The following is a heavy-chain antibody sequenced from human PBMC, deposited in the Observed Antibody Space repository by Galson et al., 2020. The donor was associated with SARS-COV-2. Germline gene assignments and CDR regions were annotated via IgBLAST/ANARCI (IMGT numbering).Heavy chain of an antibody. V-gene: IGHV3-23*01. CDR2: ISGSGSPS. D-gene: IGHD6-13*01. Sequence: GGSLRLSCAASGFTFSNYAMSWVRQAPGKGLEWVSSISGSGSPSYYTDSVKGRFSVSRDKSKNTLYLQMNSLRAEDTAVYYCAKKGGWSEAETGSSLDHWGQGTLVTGSS. CDR3: AKKGGWSEAETGSSLDH. J-gene: IGHJ4*02. CDR1: GFTFSNYA.